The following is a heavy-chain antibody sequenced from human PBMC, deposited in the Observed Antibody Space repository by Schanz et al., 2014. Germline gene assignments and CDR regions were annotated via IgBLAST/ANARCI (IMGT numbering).Heavy chain of an antibody. CDR3: ARGGVGASTR. CDR2: INPLNGGT. Sequence: QVQLVQSGAEVKKPGASVKVSCQTSGYTFTGYYLHWVRQIPTQGLEWVGWINPLNGGTNYAQKFQGRVTMTRDTSISPAYMELSRLRSDDTAVYYCARGGVGASTRWGQGTLVTVSS. J-gene: IGHJ4*02. V-gene: IGHV1-2*02. D-gene: IGHD1-26*01. CDR1: GYTFTGYY.